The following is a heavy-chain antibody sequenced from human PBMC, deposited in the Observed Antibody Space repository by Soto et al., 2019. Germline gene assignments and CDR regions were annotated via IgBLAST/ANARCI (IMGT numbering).Heavy chain of an antibody. CDR3: ARRVGAGITPDY. CDR2: TSAFYGNS. CDR1: GYPFSLYV. J-gene: IGHJ4*02. D-gene: IGHD1-26*01. Sequence: VHLVQSAAEVKNPGALVTVSCKASGYPFSLYVITWVRQAPGQGLEWMGWTSAFYGNSTYSEKFQGIVTMTIDTATNTAYMDLRSLKSADTAVYCCARRVGAGITPDYWGLGTLVTVAA. V-gene: IGHV1-18*04.